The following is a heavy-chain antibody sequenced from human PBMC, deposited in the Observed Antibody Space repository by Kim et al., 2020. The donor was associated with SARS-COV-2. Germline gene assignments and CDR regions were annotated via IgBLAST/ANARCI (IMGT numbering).Heavy chain of an antibody. V-gene: IGHV3-23*01. CDR3: AKDQGGGDDL. J-gene: IGHJ4*02. Sequence: YAASLKGRFTISRENSKNTLYLHMNSLRAEDTAVYYCAKDQGGGDDLWGQGTLVTVSS. D-gene: IGHD4-17*01.